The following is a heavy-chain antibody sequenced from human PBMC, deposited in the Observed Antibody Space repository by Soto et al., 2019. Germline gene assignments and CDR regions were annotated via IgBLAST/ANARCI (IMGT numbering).Heavy chain of an antibody. Sequence: GASVKVSCKASGYTFTSYDINWVRQATGQGLEWMGWMNPNSGNTGYAQKFQGRVTMTRNTSISTAYMELSSLRSEDTAVYYCARRTHFSDPTKLYYYYYMDVWGKGTTVTVSS. CDR3: ARRTHFSDPTKLYYYYYMDV. CDR1: GYTFTSYD. CDR2: MNPNSGNT. J-gene: IGHJ6*03. V-gene: IGHV1-8*01.